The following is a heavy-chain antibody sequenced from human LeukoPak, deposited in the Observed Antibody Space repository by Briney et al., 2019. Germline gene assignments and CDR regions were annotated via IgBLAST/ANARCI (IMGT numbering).Heavy chain of an antibody. CDR2: MSPNSGNT. Sequence: ASVKVSCKASGYTFTSYDINWVRQATGQGLEWMGWMSPNSGNTGSAQKFQGRVTMTRNTSINTAYMELSSLRSEDTAVYYCARQVTMVRGVIDWFDPWGQGTLVTVSS. CDR3: ARQVTMVRGVIDWFDP. J-gene: IGHJ5*02. CDR1: GYTFTSYD. V-gene: IGHV1-8*01. D-gene: IGHD3-10*01.